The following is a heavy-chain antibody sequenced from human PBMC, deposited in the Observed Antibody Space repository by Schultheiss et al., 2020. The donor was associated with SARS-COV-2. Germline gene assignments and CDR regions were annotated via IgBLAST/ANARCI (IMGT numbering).Heavy chain of an antibody. CDR3: ARGMRITGTPRLNWFDP. V-gene: IGHV3-21*04. D-gene: IGHD1-7*01. Sequence: GGSLRLSCAASGFTFSSYSMNWVRQAPGKGLEWVSAISGSGGSTYYADSVKGRFTISRDNAKNSLYLQMNSLRAEDTAVYYCARGMRITGTPRLNWFDPWGQGTLVTVSS. J-gene: IGHJ5*02. CDR1: GFTFSSYS. CDR2: ISGSGGST.